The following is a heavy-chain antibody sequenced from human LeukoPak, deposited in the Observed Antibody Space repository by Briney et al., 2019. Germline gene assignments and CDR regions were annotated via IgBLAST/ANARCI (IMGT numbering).Heavy chain of an antibody. Sequence: GGSLRLSCAASGXTFSSYSMNWVRQAPGKGLEWVSSISSSSSYIYYADSVKGRFTISRDNAKNSLYLQMNSLRAEDTAVYYCARLIVGATGFDYWGQGTLVTVSS. CDR1: GXTFSSYS. CDR2: ISSSSSYI. J-gene: IGHJ4*02. CDR3: ARLIVGATGFDY. D-gene: IGHD1-26*01. V-gene: IGHV3-21*01.